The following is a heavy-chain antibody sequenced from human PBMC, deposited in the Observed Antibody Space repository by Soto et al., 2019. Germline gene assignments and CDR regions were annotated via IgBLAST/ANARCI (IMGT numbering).Heavy chain of an antibody. CDR2: IIPIFGTA. V-gene: IGHV1-69*06. CDR1: GGTFSSYA. Sequence: QVQLVQSGAEVKKPGSSVKVSCKASGGTFSSYAISWVRQAPGQGLEWMGGIIPIFGTANYAQKFQGRVTITAEKSTSTAYIGLSSLRSEDTAGDYCSRDFLGYCRGGSCYRSAEFDYWGQGTLVTVSS. CDR3: SRDFLGYCRGGSCYRSAEFDY. D-gene: IGHD2-15*01. J-gene: IGHJ4*02.